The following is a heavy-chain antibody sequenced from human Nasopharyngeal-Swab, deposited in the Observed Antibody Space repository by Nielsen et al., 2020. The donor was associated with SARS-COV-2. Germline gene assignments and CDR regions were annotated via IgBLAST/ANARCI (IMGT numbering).Heavy chain of an antibody. CDR3: AKDRLSSSWYNWFDP. D-gene: IGHD6-13*01. J-gene: IGHJ5*02. V-gene: IGHV3-23*01. Sequence: GESLKISCAASGFTFSSHAMSWVRQAPGKGLEWVSAISGSGGSTYYADSVKGRFTISRDNSKNTLYLQMNSLRAEDTAVYYCAKDRLSSSWYNWFDPWGQGTLVTVSS. CDR1: GFTFSSHA. CDR2: ISGSGGST.